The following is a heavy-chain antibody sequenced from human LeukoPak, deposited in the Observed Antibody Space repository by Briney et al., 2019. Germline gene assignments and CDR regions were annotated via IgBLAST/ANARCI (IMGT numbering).Heavy chain of an antibody. Sequence: GGSLRLSCAASGFTFSIFGMHWVRQAPGKGLEWVAIIGYDGSNKYYGDSVKGRFTVSRDNSKNTLHLQVSSLRAEDTAVYYCARDRGTTSSAGYYFDTWGQGALVTVSS. CDR1: GFTFSIFG. J-gene: IGHJ4*02. CDR3: ARDRGTTSSAGYYFDT. CDR2: IGYDGSNK. D-gene: IGHD6-6*01. V-gene: IGHV3-33*01.